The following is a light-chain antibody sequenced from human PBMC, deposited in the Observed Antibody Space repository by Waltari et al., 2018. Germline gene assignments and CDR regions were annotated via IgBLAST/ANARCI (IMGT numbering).Light chain of an antibody. CDR2: DAA. CDR3: QQYGCVPLT. J-gene: IGKJ4*01. V-gene: IGKV1-33*01. CDR1: QDIGEN. Sequence: DIQMTQSPSSLSASVVDSVTITCQASQDIGENLNWFQQKPGKAPQVLIFDAAKSQPPVPSRSRGSGSGTDVAFTINSLQPEDIGTYYCQQYGCVPLTFGGGTRVEIK.